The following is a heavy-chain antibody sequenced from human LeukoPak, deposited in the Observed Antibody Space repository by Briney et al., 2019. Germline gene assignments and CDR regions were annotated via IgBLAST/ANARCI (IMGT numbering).Heavy chain of an antibody. CDR1: GGSISSSSHY. Sequence: SETLSLTCTVSGGSISSSSHYWGWIRQPPGKGLEWIGSIYYSGNTYYNPSLKSRVTISVDTSKNQFPLKLSSVTAADTAVYYCARQVRPPGYSGYGLFDYWGQGTLVTVSS. CDR3: ARQVRPPGYSGYGLFDY. CDR2: IYYSGNT. D-gene: IGHD5-12*01. V-gene: IGHV4-39*01. J-gene: IGHJ4*02.